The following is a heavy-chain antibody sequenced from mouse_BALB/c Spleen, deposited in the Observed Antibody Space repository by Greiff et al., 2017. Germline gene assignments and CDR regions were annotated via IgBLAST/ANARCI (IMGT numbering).Heavy chain of an antibody. CDR2: ISYSGST. J-gene: IGHJ1*01. Sequence: EVQLQQSGPGLVKPYQSLSLTCTVTGYSITSDYAWNWIRQFPGNKLEWMGYISYSGSTSYNPSLKSRISITRDTSKNQFFLQLNSVTTEDTATYYCAITTVVAFYWYFDVWGAGTTVTVSS. D-gene: IGHD1-1*01. CDR1: GYSITSDYA. CDR3: AITTVVAFYWYFDV. V-gene: IGHV3-2*02.